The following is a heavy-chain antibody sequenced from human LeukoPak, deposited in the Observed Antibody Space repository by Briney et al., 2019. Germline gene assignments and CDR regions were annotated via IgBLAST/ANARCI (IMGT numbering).Heavy chain of an antibody. V-gene: IGHV3-43*02. CDR2: ISGDGGNT. CDR3: AKDIGDGYNFGFDY. Sequence: QPGGSLRLSCAASGFTVSSNYMSWVRQAPGKGLEWVSLISGDGGNTYYADSVKGRFIISRDNSKNSLYLQMNSLRTEDTALYYCAKDIGDGYNFGFDYWGQGTLVTVSS. J-gene: IGHJ4*02. D-gene: IGHD5-24*01. CDR1: GFTVSSNY.